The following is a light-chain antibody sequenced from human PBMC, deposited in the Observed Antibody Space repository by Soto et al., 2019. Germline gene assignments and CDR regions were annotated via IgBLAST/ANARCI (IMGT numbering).Light chain of an antibody. J-gene: IGLJ3*02. Sequence: QSVLTQPPSASGTPGQWVTISCSGSSSNIGSNYVYRYQQLPGTAPKLLIYTNDQRPSGVPDRFSGSKSGTSASLAISGLRSEDETDYYCATWDNSLRGPVFGGGTKLTVL. CDR3: ATWDNSLRGPV. V-gene: IGLV1-47*01. CDR2: TND. CDR1: SSNIGSNY.